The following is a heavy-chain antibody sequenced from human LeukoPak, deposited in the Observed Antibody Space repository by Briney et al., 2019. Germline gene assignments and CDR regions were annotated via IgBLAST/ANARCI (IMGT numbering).Heavy chain of an antibody. CDR3: ARIYDSSGYYFHYYYYGMDV. V-gene: IGHV3-48*01. CDR2: ISSSSRTI. D-gene: IGHD3-22*01. CDR1: GFTFSSYS. J-gene: IGHJ6*02. Sequence: GGSLRLSCAASGFTFSSYSMNWVRKSPGKGLEWVSYISSSSRTIYYADSVKGRFTISRDNSKNTLYLQMNSLRAEDTAVYYCARIYDSSGYYFHYYYYGMDVWGQGTTVTVSS.